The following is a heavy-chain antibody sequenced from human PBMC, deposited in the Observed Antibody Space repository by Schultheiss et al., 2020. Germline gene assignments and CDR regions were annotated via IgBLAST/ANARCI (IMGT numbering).Heavy chain of an antibody. Sequence: SETLSLTCAVYGGSFSGYYWSWIRQPPGKGLEWIGYIYYSGSTYYNPSLKSRVTMSVDTSKNQFYLKLSSVTAADTAVYYCARNVDPTFDYWGQGTLVTVSS. J-gene: IGHJ4*02. CDR1: GGSFSGYY. D-gene: IGHD2-15*01. CDR3: ARNVDPTFDY. CDR2: IYYSGST. V-gene: IGHV4-34*10.